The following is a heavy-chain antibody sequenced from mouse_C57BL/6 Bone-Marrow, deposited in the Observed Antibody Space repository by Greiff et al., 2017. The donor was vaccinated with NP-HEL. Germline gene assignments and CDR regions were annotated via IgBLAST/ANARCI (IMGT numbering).Heavy chain of an antibody. J-gene: IGHJ1*03. CDR3: ARIRLLRPVAGGYFDV. V-gene: IGHV8-8*01. D-gene: IGHD1-2*01. Sequence: QVTLKVSGPGILQPSQTLSLTCSFSGFSLSTFGMGVGWIRQPSGKGLEWLAHIWWDDDKYYNPALKSRLTISKDTSKNQVFLKIANVYTADTATDYCARIRLLRPVAGGYFDVWGTGTTVTVSS. CDR1: GFSLSTFGMG. CDR2: IWWDDDK.